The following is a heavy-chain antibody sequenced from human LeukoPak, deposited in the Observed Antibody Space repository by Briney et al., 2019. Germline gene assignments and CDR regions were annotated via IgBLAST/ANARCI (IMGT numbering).Heavy chain of an antibody. V-gene: IGHV1-2*06. CDR2: INPNNGGT. CDR1: GYTFTGYY. CDR3: ATQLGSGAFDI. D-gene: IGHD7-27*01. Sequence: ASVKVSCKASGYTFTGYYMHWVRQAPGQGLEWMGRINPNNGGTNYAQKFQGRVTMTRDTSISTAYMELNGLRSDDTAVYYCATQLGSGAFDIWGQGTMVTVSS. J-gene: IGHJ3*02.